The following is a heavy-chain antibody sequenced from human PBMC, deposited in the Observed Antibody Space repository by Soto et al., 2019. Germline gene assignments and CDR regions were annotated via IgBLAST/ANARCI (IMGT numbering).Heavy chain of an antibody. Sequence: SGPTLVNPTQTLTLACTFSGFSLNTSGVGVGWIRQPPGKALEWLALIYWDDDKRYRPSLMSRLTITKDTSKNQVVLRMTNMGPVDTATYYCAHRPGYCTGGSCYSSWGQGTLVTV. J-gene: IGHJ5*02. V-gene: IGHV2-5*02. CDR3: AHRPGYCTGGSCYSS. CDR2: IYWDDDK. CDR1: GFSLNTSGVG. D-gene: IGHD2-15*01.